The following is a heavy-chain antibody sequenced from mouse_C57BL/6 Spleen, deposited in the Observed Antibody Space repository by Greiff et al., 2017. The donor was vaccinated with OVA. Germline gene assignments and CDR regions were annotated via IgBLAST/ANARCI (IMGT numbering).Heavy chain of an antibody. V-gene: IGHV14-2*01. CDR3: AKVYGNYLWYFDY. CDR2: IDPEDGET. J-gene: IGHJ2*01. Sequence: VQLKESGAELVKPGASVKLSCTASGFNIKDYYMHWVKQRTEQGLEWIGRIDPEDGETKYAPKFQGKATITADTSSNTAYLQLSSLTSEDTAVYYCAKVYGNYLWYFDYWGQGTTLTVSS. D-gene: IGHD2-10*02. CDR1: GFNIKDYY.